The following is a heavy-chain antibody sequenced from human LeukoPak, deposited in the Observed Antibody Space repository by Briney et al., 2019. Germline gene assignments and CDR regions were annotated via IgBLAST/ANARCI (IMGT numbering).Heavy chain of an antibody. Sequence: GGSLRLSCAVSGITLSNYGMTWVRQAPGKGLEWVAGISDTGGRTNYADSVKGRFTISRDNPKNTLYLQMNSLRAEDTAVYFCAKDDLRGYSGYDPYYYYHGMDVWGQGTTVTVSS. CDR3: AKDDLRGYSGYDPYYYYHGMDV. CDR2: ISDTGGRT. CDR1: GITLSNYG. D-gene: IGHD5-12*01. V-gene: IGHV3-23*01. J-gene: IGHJ6*02.